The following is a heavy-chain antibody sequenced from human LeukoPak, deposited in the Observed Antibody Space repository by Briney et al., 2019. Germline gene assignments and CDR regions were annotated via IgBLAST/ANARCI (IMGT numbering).Heavy chain of an antibody. V-gene: IGHV3-11*01. CDR3: ARDPAARYYYYYMDV. CDR2: ISSGGSIK. J-gene: IGHJ6*03. CDR1: GFTFSDYY. Sequence: GGSLRLSCAASGFTFSDYYMSWIRQAPGKGLEWISYISSGGSIKHYADSVKGRITISRDNTKNSLYLQMNSLGAEDTAVYYCARDPAARYYYYYMDVWGKGTTVTVSS. D-gene: IGHD6-13*01.